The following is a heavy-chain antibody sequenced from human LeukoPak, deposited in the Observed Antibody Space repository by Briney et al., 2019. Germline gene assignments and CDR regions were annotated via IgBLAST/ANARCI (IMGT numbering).Heavy chain of an antibody. D-gene: IGHD6-6*01. Sequence: PSQTLSLTCTVSGGSISSGGYYWSWIRQPPGKGLEWIGYIYHSGSTYYNPSLKSRVTISVDRSKNQFSLKLSSVTAADTAVYYCARAGKYSNSDYWGQGTLVTVSS. CDR2: IYHSGST. J-gene: IGHJ4*02. CDR1: GGSISSGGYY. CDR3: ARAGKYSNSDY. V-gene: IGHV4-30-2*01.